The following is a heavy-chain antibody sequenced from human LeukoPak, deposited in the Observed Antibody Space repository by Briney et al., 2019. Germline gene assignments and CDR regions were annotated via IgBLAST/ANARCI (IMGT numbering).Heavy chain of an antibody. D-gene: IGHD5-24*01. Sequence: GGSLRLSCAASGFTFSSYAMHWVRQAPGKGPEWVAVISYDGSNKYYADSVKGRFTISRDNSKNTLYLQMNSLRAEDTAVYCCARDPGDGYNYYYFDYWGQGTLVTVSS. J-gene: IGHJ4*02. CDR2: ISYDGSNK. V-gene: IGHV3-30-3*01. CDR1: GFTFSSYA. CDR3: ARDPGDGYNYYYFDY.